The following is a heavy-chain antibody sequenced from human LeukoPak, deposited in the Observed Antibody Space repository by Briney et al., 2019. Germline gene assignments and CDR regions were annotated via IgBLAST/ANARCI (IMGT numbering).Heavy chain of an antibody. V-gene: IGHV3-23*01. D-gene: IGHD3-16*01. CDR3: AKRLGAFGFDY. Sequence: TGGSLRLSCAASGFTFRSYAMNWVRQAPGKGLEWVSGISGTGGSTHCVDSVMGRFTISRDNSKNTLDLQMNSLRAEDTALYYCAKRLGAFGFDYWGQGTLVTVSS. J-gene: IGHJ4*02. CDR2: ISGTGGST. CDR1: GFTFRSYA.